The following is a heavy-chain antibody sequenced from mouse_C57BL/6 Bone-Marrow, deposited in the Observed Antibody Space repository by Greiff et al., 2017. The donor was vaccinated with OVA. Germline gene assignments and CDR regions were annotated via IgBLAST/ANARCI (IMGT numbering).Heavy chain of an antibody. D-gene: IGHD1-1*01. CDR3: ARGYYGSSPWFAY. CDR1: GYTFTSYW. V-gene: IGHV1-69*01. Sequence: VQLQQPGAELVMPGASVKLSCKASGYTFTSYWMHWVKQRPGQGLEWIGEIDPSDSYINYNQKFKGKSTLTVYKSSSTAYMQLSSLTSEDSAVYYCARGYYGSSPWFAYWGQGTLVTVSA. CDR2: IDPSDSYI. J-gene: IGHJ3*01.